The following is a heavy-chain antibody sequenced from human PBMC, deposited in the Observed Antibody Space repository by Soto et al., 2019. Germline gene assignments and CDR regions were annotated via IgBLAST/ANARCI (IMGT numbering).Heavy chain of an antibody. CDR2: MYYSGTT. V-gene: IGHV4-59*08. CDR3: ASSMTAVTKFDS. Sequence: QVQLQESGPGLVKSSETLSLTCIVSGGSIGSYYWNWIRQPPGKGLEWIGYMYYSGTTSYTPSLKSRVTISVDTSKNQFSLKLNSVTAADTAVYYCASSMTAVTKFDSWGQGTLVTVSS. J-gene: IGHJ4*02. CDR1: GGSIGSYY. D-gene: IGHD4-17*01.